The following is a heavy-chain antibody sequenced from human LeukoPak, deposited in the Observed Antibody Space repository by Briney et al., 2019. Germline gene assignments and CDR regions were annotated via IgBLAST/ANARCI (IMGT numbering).Heavy chain of an antibody. CDR3: AREIAVAGWYYYYYMDV. D-gene: IGHD6-19*01. Sequence: SETLSLTCTVSGGSISSSSYYWAWIRQPPGKGLEWIGSIHYSGSTNYNPSLKSRVTMSVDTSKNQFSLKLSSVTAADTAVYYCAREIAVAGWYYYYYMDVWGKGTTVTISS. CDR1: GGSISSSSYY. J-gene: IGHJ6*03. CDR2: IHYSGST. V-gene: IGHV4-39*07.